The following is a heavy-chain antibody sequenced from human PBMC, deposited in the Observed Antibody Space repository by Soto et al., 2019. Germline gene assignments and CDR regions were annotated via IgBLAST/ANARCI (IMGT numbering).Heavy chain of an antibody. CDR3: ARLRIATNNYKWFDP. J-gene: IGHJ5*02. V-gene: IGHV4-31*03. CDR2: IYVTGAV. D-gene: IGHD2-21*01. CDR1: GAALNSGNYY. Sequence: SETLSLTCSVSGAALNSGNYYWSWIRHVPGKGLEWIGHIYVTGAVYYNPSLRDRITISQDTSERQFSLNLRLVTAADTAVYYCARLRIATNNYKWFDPWGQGTLVTVSS.